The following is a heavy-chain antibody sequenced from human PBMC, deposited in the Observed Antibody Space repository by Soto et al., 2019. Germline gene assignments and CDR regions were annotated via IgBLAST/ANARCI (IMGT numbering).Heavy chain of an antibody. V-gene: IGHV3-15*07. CDR3: TTTPISSSPRRYTSLDYFDY. J-gene: IGHJ4*02. D-gene: IGHD6-6*01. CDR1: GFTFSNAW. CDR2: IRRKTEGGTT. Sequence: EVQLVESGGGLVKPGGSLRLSCAASGFTFSNAWMNWVRQAPGKGLEWVGRIRRKTEGGTTDNPAPVKGRFTISRDDSKNTLYLQMNSLKTEDTAVYYCTTTPISSSPRRYTSLDYFDYWGQGTLVTVSS.